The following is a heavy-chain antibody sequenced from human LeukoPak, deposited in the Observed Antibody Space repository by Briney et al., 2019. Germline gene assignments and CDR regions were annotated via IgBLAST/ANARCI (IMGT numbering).Heavy chain of an antibody. Sequence: ASVKVSCKASGYTFTGYYMHWLRQAPGQGLEWMGWINPNSGGTNYAQKFQGRVTMTRDTSISTAYMELSRLRSDDTAVYYCARVVIENDSKRYYFDYWGQGTLVTVSS. D-gene: IGHD1-1*01. V-gene: IGHV1-2*02. CDR2: INPNSGGT. CDR1: GYTFTGYY. CDR3: ARVVIENDSKRYYFDY. J-gene: IGHJ4*02.